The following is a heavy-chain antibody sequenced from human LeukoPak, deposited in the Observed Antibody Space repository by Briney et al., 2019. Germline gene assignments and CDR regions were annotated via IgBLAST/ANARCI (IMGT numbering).Heavy chain of an antibody. CDR3: ARVVIPYYYAMDV. CDR2: ISTSSTHI. CDR1: GFTFSSYN. Sequence: GGSLRLSCAASGFTFSSYNMNWVRQAPGKGLEWVSSISTSSTHIYYADSVKGRFTISRDNAKNSLYLQMNSLRAEDTAVYYCARVVIPYYYAMDVWGQGTTVTVSS. J-gene: IGHJ6*02. D-gene: IGHD4-23*01. V-gene: IGHV3-21*01.